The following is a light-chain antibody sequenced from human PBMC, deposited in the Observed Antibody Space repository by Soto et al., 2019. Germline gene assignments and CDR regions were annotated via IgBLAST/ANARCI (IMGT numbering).Light chain of an antibody. CDR1: SSDVGGYNY. Sequence: QSALTQPASVSGSPGQSITISCTGTSSDVGGYNYVSWYQQHPGKAPKLMIYDVSNRPSGVSNRFSGSKSGNTASLTISGIQSEDEADYYCNSYTTSSTLVFGGGTKLTVL. CDR3: NSYTTSSTLV. CDR2: DVS. V-gene: IGLV2-14*01. J-gene: IGLJ2*01.